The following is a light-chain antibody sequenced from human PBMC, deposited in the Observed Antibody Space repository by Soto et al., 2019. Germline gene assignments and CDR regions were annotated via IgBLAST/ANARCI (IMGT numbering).Light chain of an antibody. J-gene: IGKJ2*01. CDR1: QSVGRN. Sequence: EIVMTQSPVALSVSPGESAALSCMASQSVGRNFAWYHQRPGQAPRVLIYGTSTRATGVPARFSGSESGTDFTLTISSLTAEDFAAYYCQPYNKCPYTFGQGARLEIK. CDR3: QPYNKCPYT. V-gene: IGKV3-15*01. CDR2: GTS.